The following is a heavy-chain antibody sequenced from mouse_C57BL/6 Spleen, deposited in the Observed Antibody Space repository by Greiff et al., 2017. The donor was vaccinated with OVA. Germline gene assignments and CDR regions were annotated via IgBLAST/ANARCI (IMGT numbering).Heavy chain of an antibody. J-gene: IGHJ2*01. CDR3: ARLGTTVSDY. Sequence: QVQLQQPGAELVMPGASVKLSCKASSYTFTSYWMHWVKQRPGQGLEWIGEIDPSDSYTNYNQKFKGKSTLTVDKSSSTAYMQLSSLTSEDSAVYYCARLGTTVSDYWGQGTTLTVSS. D-gene: IGHD1-1*01. CDR2: IDPSDSYT. CDR1: SYTFTSYW. V-gene: IGHV1-69*01.